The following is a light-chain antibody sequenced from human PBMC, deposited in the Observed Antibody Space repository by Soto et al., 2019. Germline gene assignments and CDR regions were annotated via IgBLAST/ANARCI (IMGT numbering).Light chain of an antibody. J-gene: IGKJ1*01. V-gene: IGKV1-39*01. Sequence: DIQMTQSPTSLSASVGDRVTITCRASHTINNYLNWYQQKPEKAPKLLIYAASPLHSGVPSRFSGSGSGTDFTLTISSLQREDFATYFCQQRFSAPRTFGQGTKVEIK. CDR2: AAS. CDR1: HTINNY. CDR3: QQRFSAPRT.